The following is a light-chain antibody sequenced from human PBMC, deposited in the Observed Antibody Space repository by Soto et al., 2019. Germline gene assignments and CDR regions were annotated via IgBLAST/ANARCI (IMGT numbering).Light chain of an antibody. J-gene: IGLJ1*01. CDR3: CSYAGSYTFDV. CDR1: SSDVGGYNY. Sequence: QSALTQPRSVSGSPGQSVTISCSGTSSDVGGYNYVSWYQQYPGAAPKLMIYDVTMRPSGVPYRFSGSKSGNTASLTISGLQAEDEADYYCCSYAGSYTFDVFGGGTKVTVL. CDR2: DVT. V-gene: IGLV2-11*01.